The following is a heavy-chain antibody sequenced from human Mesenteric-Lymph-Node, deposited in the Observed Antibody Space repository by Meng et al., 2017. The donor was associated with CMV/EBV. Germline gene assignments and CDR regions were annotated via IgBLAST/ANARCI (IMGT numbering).Heavy chain of an antibody. CDR1: GFTFSTYW. Sequence: GESLKISCAASGFTFSTYWMNWVRQAPGKGLEWVANIKVDGSEKYYLDSVKGRFTISRDNAKNSLYLQMNSLRAEDTAVYYCARAGYYDASGPDYWGQGTLVTVSS. V-gene: IGHV3-7*01. CDR3: ARAGYYDASGPDY. D-gene: IGHD3-22*01. J-gene: IGHJ4*02. CDR2: IKVDGSEK.